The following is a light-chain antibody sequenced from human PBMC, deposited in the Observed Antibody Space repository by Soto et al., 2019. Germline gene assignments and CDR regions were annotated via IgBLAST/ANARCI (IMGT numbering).Light chain of an antibody. J-gene: IGKJ2*01. V-gene: IGKV1-33*01. CDR3: QPYDNITRT. CDR1: QDISNY. CDR2: DAS. Sequence: DIQMTQSPSSLSASVGDRVTITCQASQDISNYLNWYQQKPGKAPKLLIYDASNLETGVPSRFSVSGSGTDFTFTISSLQPEDIATYYCQPYDNITRTFGQGTKLEIK.